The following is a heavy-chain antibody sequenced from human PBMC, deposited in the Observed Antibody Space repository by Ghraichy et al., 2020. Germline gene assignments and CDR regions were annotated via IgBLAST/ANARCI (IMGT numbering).Heavy chain of an antibody. D-gene: IGHD2-2*01. V-gene: IGHV4-39*01. CDR2: IYYSGST. CDR3: ARQRVVPAAIRAPPEYFQH. CDR1: GGSISSSSYY. J-gene: IGHJ1*01. Sequence: SQTLSLTCTVSGGSISSSSYYWGWIRQPPGKGLEWIGSIYYSGSTYYNPSLKSRVTISVDTSKNQFSLKLSSVTAADTAVYYCARQRVVPAAIRAPPEYFQHWGQGTLVTVSS.